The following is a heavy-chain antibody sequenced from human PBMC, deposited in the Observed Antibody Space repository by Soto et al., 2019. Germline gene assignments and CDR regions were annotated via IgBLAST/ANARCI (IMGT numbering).Heavy chain of an antibody. CDR3: ARDKGLEAGGNSYHYYYGMDV. CDR1: GGTFSSYA. Sequence: ASLKVSCKASGGTFSSYAISWVRQAPGQGLEWMGGIIPIFGTANYAQKFQGRVTITADESTSTAYMELSSLRSEDTAVYYCARDKGLEAGGNSYHYYYGMDVWGQGTTVTVSS. J-gene: IGHJ6*02. CDR2: IIPIFGTA. D-gene: IGHD2-21*02. V-gene: IGHV1-69*13.